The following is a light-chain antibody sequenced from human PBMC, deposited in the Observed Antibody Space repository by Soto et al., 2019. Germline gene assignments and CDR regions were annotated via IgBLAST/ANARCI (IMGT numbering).Light chain of an antibody. CDR2: EVT. J-gene: IGLJ3*02. V-gene: IGLV2-8*01. Sequence: QSALTQPPSASGSPGQSVTISCTGTSSDIGGYNYVSWYQQHPDKAPKLMIYEVTQRPSGVPDRFSGSKSGNTASLTVSGLQGEDEADYYCGSRTADNHLVVFGGGTKLTVL. CDR3: GSRTADNHLVV. CDR1: SSDIGGYNY.